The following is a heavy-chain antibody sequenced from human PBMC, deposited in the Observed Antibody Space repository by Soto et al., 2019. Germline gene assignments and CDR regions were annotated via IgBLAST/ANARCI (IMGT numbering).Heavy chain of an antibody. CDR1: GFTFSSYA. CDR3: AKDRDYYYDSSGYAYYFDY. Sequence: EVQLLESGGGLVQPGGSLRLSCAASGFTFSSYAMSWVRQAPGKGLEWVSAISGSGGSTYYADSVKGRFTISRDNSKNTLYLQMNSLRAEDTAVYYCAKDRDYYYDSSGYAYYFDYWGQGTLVTVSS. CDR2: ISGSGGST. J-gene: IGHJ4*02. V-gene: IGHV3-23*01. D-gene: IGHD3-22*01.